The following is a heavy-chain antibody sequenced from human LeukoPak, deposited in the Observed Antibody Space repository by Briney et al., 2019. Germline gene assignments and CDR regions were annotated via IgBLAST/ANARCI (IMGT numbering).Heavy chain of an antibody. CDR1: GGTFSSYA. D-gene: IGHD3-3*01. J-gene: IGHJ6*03. V-gene: IGHV1-69*06. Sequence: SAKVSCKASGGTFSSYAISWVRQAPGQGLEWMGGIIPIFGTANYAQKFQGRVTITADKSTSTAYMELSSLRSEDTAVYYCARGNIEDFWSGFITMPYYYYYMDVWGKGTTVTASS. CDR2: IIPIFGTA. CDR3: ARGNIEDFWSGFITMPYYYYYMDV.